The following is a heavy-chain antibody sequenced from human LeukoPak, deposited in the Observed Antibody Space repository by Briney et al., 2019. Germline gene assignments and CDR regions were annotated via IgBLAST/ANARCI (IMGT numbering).Heavy chain of an antibody. J-gene: IGHJ4*02. V-gene: IGHV1-2*06. CDR3: ARGMTTFDY. Sequence: ASVKVSCKASGYTFTGYYMHWVRQAPGQGLEWMGRINPNSGGTNYAQKFQGRVTMTSDTSITTAYMELSRLRSNDTAVYYCARGMTTFDYWGQGTLVTVSS. CDR2: INPNSGGT. CDR1: GYTFTGYY. D-gene: IGHD4-11*01.